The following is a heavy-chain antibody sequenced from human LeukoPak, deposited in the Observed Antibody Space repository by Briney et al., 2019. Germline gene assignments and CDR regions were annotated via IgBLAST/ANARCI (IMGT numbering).Heavy chain of an antibody. CDR1: GFTFSNYW. J-gene: IGHJ3*02. Sequence: GGSLRLSCTASGFTFSNYWMTWVRQAPGKGLEWVANINEDGSKKYYVDSVKGRFTISRDNAKNSQYLQMNNLRAEDTAVYYCARDDPPNYDILTGYNDALDIWGQGTMVTVSS. CDR2: INEDGSKK. V-gene: IGHV3-7*01. D-gene: IGHD3-9*01. CDR3: ARDDPPNYDILTGYNDALDI.